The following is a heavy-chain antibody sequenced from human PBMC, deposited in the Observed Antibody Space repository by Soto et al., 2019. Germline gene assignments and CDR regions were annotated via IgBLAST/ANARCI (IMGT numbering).Heavy chain of an antibody. D-gene: IGHD5-12*01. CDR1: GDSLSAYS. CDR3: AREGKLGRWLEPHAV. J-gene: IGHJ6*01. Sequence: SETLSLPCTVSGDSLSAYSWSWVRQPPGNGLEWIGNIHYNGNTKYNPSLKSRVSMSVDTSKNQLSLRLISVTAADTAKYILAREGKLGRWLEPHAVWVQATLVT. CDR2: IHYNGNT. V-gene: IGHV4-59*01.